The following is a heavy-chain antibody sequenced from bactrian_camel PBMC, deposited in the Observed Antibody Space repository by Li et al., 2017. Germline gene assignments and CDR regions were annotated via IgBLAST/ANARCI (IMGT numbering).Heavy chain of an antibody. CDR2: IAMSSGDA. CDR1: GYTYSSYC. J-gene: IGHJ6*01. CDR3: AAGGSPGPGGVRQGGFGCEFGY. D-gene: IGHD3*01. V-gene: IGHV3-2*01. Sequence: HVQLVESGGGSVQAGGSLGLSCAASGYTYSSYCVGWFRQAPGKEREGIAMIAMSSGDAYYDDSVKGRFTISQDNAKNTLYLQMNSLKPEDTAMYYCAAGGSPGPGGVRQGGFGCEFGYWGQGTQVTVS.